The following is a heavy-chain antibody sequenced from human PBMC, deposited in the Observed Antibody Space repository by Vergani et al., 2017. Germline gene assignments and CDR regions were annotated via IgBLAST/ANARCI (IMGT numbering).Heavy chain of an antibody. Sequence: VESGGGLVQPGGSLRLSCTVSGFTFSSNDFHWVRQTAGKGLEWVSSIGVDGDRYYSDSVKGRLTISRDNGQSYLYLDMDNLRVEDTAVYFCAKECCGTGNCYGWNHLEVWGEGTSVTVSS. V-gene: IGHV3-13*01. CDR2: IGVDGDR. D-gene: IGHD1-1*01. J-gene: IGHJ6*04. CDR1: GFTFSSND. CDR3: AKECCGTGNCYGWNHLEV.